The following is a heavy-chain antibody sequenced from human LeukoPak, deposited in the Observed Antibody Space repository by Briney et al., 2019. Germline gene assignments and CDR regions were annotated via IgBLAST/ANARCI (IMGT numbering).Heavy chain of an antibody. CDR2: ISGSGDNT. J-gene: IGHJ4*02. Sequence: PGGSLRLSCVTSGFTFTSYGMTWVRQAPGKGLEWVSSISGSGDNTYYADSVKGRFTISRDNSKNTLYLQMNSLRAEDTAVYYCEKGFSFFDYWGQGTLGTVSS. CDR1: GFTFTSYG. CDR3: EKGFSFFDY. V-gene: IGHV3-23*01.